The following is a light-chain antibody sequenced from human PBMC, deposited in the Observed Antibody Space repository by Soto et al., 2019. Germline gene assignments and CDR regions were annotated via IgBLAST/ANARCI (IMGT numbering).Light chain of an antibody. J-gene: IGLJ2*01. V-gene: IGLV1-44*01. CDR3: AAWDDSLNGPA. CDR1: YSNIGIND. CDR2: DTS. Sequence: QSVLSQPPSASGTPGQTLTVSCSGTYSNIGINDVHWYRQLSGTAPQILIYDTSQRATGVPDRFSGSRSGTSASLVISGLQTEDEADYHCAAWDDSLNGPAFGGGTKVTVL.